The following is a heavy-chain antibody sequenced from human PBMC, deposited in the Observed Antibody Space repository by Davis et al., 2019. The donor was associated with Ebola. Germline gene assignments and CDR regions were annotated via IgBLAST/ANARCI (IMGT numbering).Heavy chain of an antibody. CDR2: IKQDGSEK. CDR3: ARDRRVSGSYGDD. V-gene: IGHV3-7*01. D-gene: IGHD1-26*01. Sequence: GESLKISCAASGFTFSSYWMSWVRQAPGKGLEWVANIKQDGSEKYYVDSVKGRFTISRDNAKNSLYLQMNSLRAEDTAVYYCARDRRVSGSYGDDWGQGTLVTVSS. CDR1: GFTFSSYW. J-gene: IGHJ4*02.